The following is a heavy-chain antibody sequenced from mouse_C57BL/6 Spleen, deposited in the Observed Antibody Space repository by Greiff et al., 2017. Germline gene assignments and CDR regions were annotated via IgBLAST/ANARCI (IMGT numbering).Heavy chain of an antibody. CDR3: RRSYYDYDATSY. CDR1: GFTFSSYA. J-gene: IGHJ3*01. V-gene: IGHV5-9-1*02. D-gene: IGHD2-4*01. CDR2: ISSGGDYI. Sequence: EVKLVESGEGLVKPGGSLKLSCAASGFTFSSYAMSWVRQTPEKRLEWVAYISSGGDYIYYADTVKGRFTISRDNARNTLYLQMSSLKSEDTAMYYCRRSYYDYDATSYWGQGTLVTVSA.